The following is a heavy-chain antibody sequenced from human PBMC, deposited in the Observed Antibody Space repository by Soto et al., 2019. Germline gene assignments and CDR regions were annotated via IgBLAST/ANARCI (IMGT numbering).Heavy chain of an antibody. Sequence: GVLRLSCDASVFMFSSYAMSWVRQAPGKGLEWVSTISPSGDDTYYADSVRGRFTISRDNSRNTVSLQVNSLTTEDTARYYCAKGQGWFGAFDYWGQGTLVTVSS. CDR3: AKGQGWFGAFDY. J-gene: IGHJ4*02. V-gene: IGHV3-23*05. CDR1: VFMFSSYA. D-gene: IGHD3-10*01. CDR2: ISPSGDDT.